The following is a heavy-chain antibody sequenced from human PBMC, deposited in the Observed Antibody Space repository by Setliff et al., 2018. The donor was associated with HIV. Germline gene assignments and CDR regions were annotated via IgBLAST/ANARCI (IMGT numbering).Heavy chain of an antibody. V-gene: IGHV4-34*01. J-gene: IGHJ6*02. CDR3: ARGRDCGDNSCLLRLYYHYGMDA. CDR2: VVEEGHT. CDR1: GGSFSNYY. Sequence: SETLSLTCAVYGGSFSNYYWSWIRQIPGKGLEWIGEVVEEGHTNYNPSLKGRVTISVDTSKKQFSLKVASVTAADTGVYFCARGRDCGDNSCLLRLYYHYGMDAWGPGTAVTVSS. D-gene: IGHD2-21*01.